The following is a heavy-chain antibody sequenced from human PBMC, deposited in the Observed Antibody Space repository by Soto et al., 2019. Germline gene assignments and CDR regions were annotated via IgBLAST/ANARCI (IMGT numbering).Heavy chain of an antibody. V-gene: IGHV1-69*13. CDR3: ARGRVRIGARPENWFDP. CDR2: IIPIFGTA. J-gene: IGHJ5*02. D-gene: IGHD6-6*01. Sequence: SVKVSCKASGGTFSSYAISWVRQAPGQGLEWMGGIIPIFGTANYAQKFQGRVTITADESTSTAYMELSSLRSEDTGVYYCARGRVRIGARPENWFDPWGQGTLVTVSS. CDR1: GGTFSSYA.